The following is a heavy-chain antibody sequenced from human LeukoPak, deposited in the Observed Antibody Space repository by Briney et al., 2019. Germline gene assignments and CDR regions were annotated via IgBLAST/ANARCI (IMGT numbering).Heavy chain of an antibody. V-gene: IGHV3-23*01. CDR3: AKKYNTGLDP. CDR2: VSGSGDST. Sequence: GGSLRLSRTASTLTFSTYAMSWVRQAPGKGLEWVSTVSGSGDSTYYADSVKGRFTISRDNSKNTLYLQVNSLRAEDTAVYYCAKKYNTGLDPWGQGTLVTVSS. J-gene: IGHJ5*02. D-gene: IGHD1-14*01. CDR1: TLTFSTYA.